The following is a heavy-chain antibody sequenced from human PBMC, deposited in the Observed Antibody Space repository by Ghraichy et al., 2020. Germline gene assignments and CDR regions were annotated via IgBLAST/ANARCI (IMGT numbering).Heavy chain of an antibody. Sequence: SQTLSLTCAISGDSVSSTSAIWNWIRQSPSRGLEWLGRTYYRTKWYDDYAVSVRSRITVNPDTSRNQFSLQLNTVTPEDTAVYYCARGGSGYNAGRLDYWGQGILVTVSS. CDR3: ARGGSGYNAGRLDY. D-gene: IGHD1-14*01. CDR2: TYYRTKWYD. J-gene: IGHJ4*02. V-gene: IGHV6-1*01. CDR1: GDSVSSTSAI.